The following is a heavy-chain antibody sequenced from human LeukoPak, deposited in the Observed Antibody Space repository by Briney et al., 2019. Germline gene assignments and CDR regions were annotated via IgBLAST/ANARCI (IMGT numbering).Heavy chain of an antibody. V-gene: IGHV3-23*01. CDR1: GFTFSSYA. J-gene: IGHJ4*02. CDR2: ISGSGGST. Sequence: PGGSLRLSCAASGFTFSSYAMSWVRQAPGKGLEWVSAISGSGGSTYYADSVKGRFTISRDNSKNTLYLQMNSLRAEDTAVYYCALTRGYSYGEEGFSDYWGQGTLVTVSS. D-gene: IGHD5-18*01. CDR3: ALTRGYSYGEEGFSDY.